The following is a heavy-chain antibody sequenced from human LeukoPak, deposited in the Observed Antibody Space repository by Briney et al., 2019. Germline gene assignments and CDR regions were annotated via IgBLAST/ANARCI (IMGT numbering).Heavy chain of an antibody. CDR2: ISYDGSNK. CDR1: GFTFSSYA. Sequence: GRSLRLSCAASGFTFSSYAMHWVRQAPGKGLEWVAVISYDGSNKYYADSVKGRFTISRDNSKNTLYLQMNSLRAEDTAVYYCARVMFPEYDFWSGYLVDYWGQGTLVTVSS. CDR3: ARVMFPEYDFWSGYLVDY. D-gene: IGHD3-3*01. J-gene: IGHJ4*02. V-gene: IGHV3-30*04.